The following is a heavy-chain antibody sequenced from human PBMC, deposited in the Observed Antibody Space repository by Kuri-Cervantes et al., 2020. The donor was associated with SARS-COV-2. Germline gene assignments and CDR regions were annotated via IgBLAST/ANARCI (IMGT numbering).Heavy chain of an antibody. CDR1: GGTFSSYS. Sequence: SVKVSCKASGGTFSSYSISWVRQAPGQGLEWMGGIIPIFGTANYAQKFQGRVTITADESTSTAYMELSSLRSEDTAVYYCARYTRYSSSWYGAYYYYYGMDVWGQGTTVTVSS. D-gene: IGHD6-13*01. V-gene: IGHV1-69*13. CDR3: ARYTRYSSSWYGAYYYYYGMDV. J-gene: IGHJ6*02. CDR2: IIPIFGTA.